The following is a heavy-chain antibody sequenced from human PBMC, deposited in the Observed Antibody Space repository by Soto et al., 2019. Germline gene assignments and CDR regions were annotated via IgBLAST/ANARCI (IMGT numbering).Heavy chain of an antibody. CDR1: GGTFSSYA. D-gene: IGHD6-6*01. CDR3: ARVGEQLGSHDYYYYGMDV. Sequence: QVQLVQSGAEVKKPGSSVKVSCKASGGTFSSYAISWVRQAPGQGLEWMGGIIPIFGTANYAQKFQGRVTITADESTSTAYMELSSLRSEDTAVYYCARVGEQLGSHDYYYYGMDVWGQGTTVTVS. J-gene: IGHJ6*02. V-gene: IGHV1-69*12. CDR2: IIPIFGTA.